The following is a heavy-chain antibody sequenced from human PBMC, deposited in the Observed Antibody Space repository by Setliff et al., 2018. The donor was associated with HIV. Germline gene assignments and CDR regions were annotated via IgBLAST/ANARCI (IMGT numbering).Heavy chain of an antibody. J-gene: IGHJ4*02. D-gene: IGHD4-17*01. V-gene: IGHV4-39*07. CDR1: GGSISSSSYY. Sequence: SETLSLTCTVSGGSISSSSYYWGWIRQPPGKGLEWIGSIYYSGSTYYNPSLKSRVTISVDTSQNQFSLKLSSVTAADTAIYYCARRVYGNNPYFDYWSQGTLVTVSS. CDR2: IYYSGST. CDR3: ARRVYGNNPYFDY.